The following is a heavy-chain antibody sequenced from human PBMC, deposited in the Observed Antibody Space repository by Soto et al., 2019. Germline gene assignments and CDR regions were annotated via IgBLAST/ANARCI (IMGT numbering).Heavy chain of an antibody. CDR2: IIPIFGTA. CDR3: ARGEGGVDTAMVPFLGYHYYGMDV. D-gene: IGHD5-18*01. Sequence: SVKVSCKASGGTFSSYAISWVRQAPGQGLEWMGGIIPIFGTANYAQKFQGRVTITADESTSTAYMELSSLRSEDTAVYYCARGEGGVDTAMVPFLGYHYYGMDVWGQGTTVTVSS. V-gene: IGHV1-69*13. CDR1: GGTFSSYA. J-gene: IGHJ6*02.